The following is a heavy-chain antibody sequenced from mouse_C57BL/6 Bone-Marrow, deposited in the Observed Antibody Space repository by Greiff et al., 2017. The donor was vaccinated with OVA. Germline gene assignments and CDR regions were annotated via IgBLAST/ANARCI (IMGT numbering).Heavy chain of an antibody. Sequence: EVKLQQSGPELVKPGASVKISCKASGYTFTDYYMNWVKQSHGKSLEWIGDINPNNGGTSYNQKFKGKATLTVDKSSSTAYMELRSLTSEDSAVYYCASLYYGDYWGQGTTLTVSS. V-gene: IGHV1-26*01. CDR2: INPNNGGT. CDR3: ASLYYGDY. J-gene: IGHJ2*01. CDR1: GYTFTDYY. D-gene: IGHD1-1*01.